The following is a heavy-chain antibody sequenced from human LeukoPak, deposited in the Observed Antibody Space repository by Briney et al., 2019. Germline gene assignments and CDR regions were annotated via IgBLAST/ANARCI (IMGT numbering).Heavy chain of an antibody. CDR3: ARARGALSY. D-gene: IGHD1-26*01. J-gene: IGHJ4*02. CDR2: IAFDGTNT. Sequence: PGGSLRLSCTASGFTFSSYAMHWVRQAPGKGLQWVAVIAFDGTNTHYADSVKGRFTISKDNSKNTLYLQMNSLRPEDTAIYFCARARGALSYWGQGTLITVSS. V-gene: IGHV3-30*14. CDR1: GFTFSSYA.